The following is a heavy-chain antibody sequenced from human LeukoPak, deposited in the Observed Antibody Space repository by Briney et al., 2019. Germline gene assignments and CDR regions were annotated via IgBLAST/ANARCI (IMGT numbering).Heavy chain of an antibody. J-gene: IGHJ4*02. D-gene: IGHD1-26*01. CDR3: AKDGTLGATASDY. V-gene: IGHV1-18*01. Sequence: GASVTVSCKASVYTFTIYGISWVRQAPGQGLEWMGWISAYNGDTNYAQNLQGRLTMTTDPSTSTAYMELRRLRSDDTAVYYCAKDGTLGATASDYWGQGTLVTVSS. CDR2: ISAYNGDT. CDR1: VYTFTIYG.